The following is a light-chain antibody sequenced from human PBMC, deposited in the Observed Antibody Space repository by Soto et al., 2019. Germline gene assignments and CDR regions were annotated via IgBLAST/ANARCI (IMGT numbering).Light chain of an antibody. J-gene: IGLJ1*01. CDR2: DVS. CDR1: SSDVGGYNY. V-gene: IGLV2-14*01. CDR3: SSYTSSSTLGYV. Sequence: QSVLTQPASVSGSPGQSITISYTGTSSDVGGYNYVSWYQQHPGKAPKLMIHDVSNRPSGVSNRFSGSKSGNTASLTISGLQAEDEADYYCSSYTSSSTLGYVFGTGTKVTVL.